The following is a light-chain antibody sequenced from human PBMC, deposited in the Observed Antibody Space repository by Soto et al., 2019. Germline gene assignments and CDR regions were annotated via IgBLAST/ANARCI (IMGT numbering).Light chain of an antibody. Sequence: QSVLTQPPSASGSPGQSVTISCTGAISDVGGYDFVSWYQHHPGKAPKLMIYEVIKRPSGVPDRLSGSKSGNTASLTVSGLQAEDEADYYCSSYAGDNNYVFGTGTKVTVL. V-gene: IGLV2-8*01. CDR3: SSYAGDNNYV. J-gene: IGLJ1*01. CDR2: EVI. CDR1: ISDVGGYDF.